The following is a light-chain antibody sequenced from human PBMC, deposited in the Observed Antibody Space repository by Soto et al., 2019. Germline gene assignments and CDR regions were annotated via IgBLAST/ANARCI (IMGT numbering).Light chain of an antibody. V-gene: IGKV3-20*01. CDR2: GAS. Sequence: EIVLTQSPGTLSLSPGERATLSCRASQSVSSNYLAWYQQKPGQAPRLLIYGASSRSTGIPDRFSGSGSGTDFTLTISRLEPEDFAVYYCQQRTRWPMTLGQGTRLE. CDR3: QQRTRWPMT. J-gene: IGKJ5*01. CDR1: QSVSSNY.